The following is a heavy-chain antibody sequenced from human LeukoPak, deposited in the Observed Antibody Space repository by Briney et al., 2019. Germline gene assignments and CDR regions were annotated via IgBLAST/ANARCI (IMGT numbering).Heavy chain of an antibody. CDR2: IYSGGNT. V-gene: IGHV3-53*01. D-gene: IGHD3-22*01. Sequence: GGSLRLSCAASGFTVSNNYMSWVRQAPGKGLEWVSVIYSGGNTYYADSVKGRFTISRDNSQNTLYLQMNSLRAEDTAVYYCARDDSSGYSDYWGQGTLVTVSS. CDR3: ARDDSSGYSDY. J-gene: IGHJ4*02. CDR1: GFTVSNNY.